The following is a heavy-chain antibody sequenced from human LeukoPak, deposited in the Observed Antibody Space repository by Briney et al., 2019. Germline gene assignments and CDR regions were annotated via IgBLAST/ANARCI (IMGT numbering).Heavy chain of an antibody. J-gene: IGHJ6*02. CDR3: ARGQEQFSSPWQWGPRRKNFYYYGMDV. V-gene: IGHV4-39*07. D-gene: IGHD6-19*01. CDR1: GGSINSCRYY. CDR2: MCYTGST. Sequence: SETLSLTCTVSGGSINSCRYYWGWIRQPPGKGLEWIGSMCYTGSTYYNPSLKSRVTISIDTSKSQFSLKLSSVTAVDTAVYYCARGQEQFSSPWQWGPRRKNFYYYGMDVWGQGTTVTVSS.